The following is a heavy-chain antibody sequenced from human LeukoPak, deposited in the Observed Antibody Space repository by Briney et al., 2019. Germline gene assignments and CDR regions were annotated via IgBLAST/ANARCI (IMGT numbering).Heavy chain of an antibody. D-gene: IGHD6-25*01. CDR2: INSDGSST. CDR1: GFTFSSYW. Sequence: GGSLRLSCAASGFTFSSYWMHWVRQAPGKGLVWVSRINSDGSSTSYADSVKGRFTISRDNANTTLYLQMNSLRAEDTAVYYCARDQPLRLRQLYYYYMDVWGKGTTVTVSS. CDR3: ARDQPLRLRQLYYYYMDV. V-gene: IGHV3-74*01. J-gene: IGHJ6*03.